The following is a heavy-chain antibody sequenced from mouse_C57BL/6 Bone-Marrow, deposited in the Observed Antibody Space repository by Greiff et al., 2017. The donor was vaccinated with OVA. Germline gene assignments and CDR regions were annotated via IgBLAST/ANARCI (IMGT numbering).Heavy chain of an antibody. V-gene: IGHV1-26*01. Sequence: EVQLQQSGPELVKPGASVKISCKASGYTFTDYYMNWVKQSHGKSLEWIGDINPNNGGTSYNQKFKGKATLTVDKSSSTAYMELRSLTSEDSAVYYCAREGPWWDYWGQGTTLTVSS. CDR3: AREGPWWDY. CDR2: INPNNGGT. CDR1: GYTFTDYY. D-gene: IGHD1-1*02. J-gene: IGHJ2*01.